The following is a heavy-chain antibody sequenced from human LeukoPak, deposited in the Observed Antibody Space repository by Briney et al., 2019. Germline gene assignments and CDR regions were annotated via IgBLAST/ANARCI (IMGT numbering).Heavy chain of an antibody. Sequence: SQTLSLTCTVSGYFISNVNYYWSWIRQPPGEGLEWIGYIYYTGSTYYNPSLKSRVTISVDTSKNQFSLKLSSVTAADTAVYYCARGGRAPDYWGQGTLVTVSS. CDR2: IYYTGST. J-gene: IGHJ4*02. CDR3: ARGGRAPDY. V-gene: IGHV4-30-4*01. CDR1: GYFISNVNYY.